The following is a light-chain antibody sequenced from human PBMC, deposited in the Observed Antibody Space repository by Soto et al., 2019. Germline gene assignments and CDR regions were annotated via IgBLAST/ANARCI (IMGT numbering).Light chain of an antibody. V-gene: IGKV2-28*01. CDR1: QSLLHGNGYNY. CDR2: LGS. CDR3: MQALQTPLYT. Sequence: DIVMTQSPLSLPVTPGEPASISCRSSQSLLHGNGYNYLDWYLQKPGQSPQLLIYLGSNRASGVPDRFSGSGSRTDFTLKISRVEAEDVGLYYCMQALQTPLYTFGQGTKLEIK. J-gene: IGKJ2*01.